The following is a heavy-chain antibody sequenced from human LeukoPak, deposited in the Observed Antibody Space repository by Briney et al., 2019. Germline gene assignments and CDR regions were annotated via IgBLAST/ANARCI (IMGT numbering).Heavy chain of an antibody. CDR2: ITPSGGST. CDR1: GYTFTNYY. CDR3: ARLDVPTAIVYFDY. D-gene: IGHD2-2*01. J-gene: IGHJ4*02. V-gene: IGHV1-46*01. Sequence: ASVKVSCKASGYTFTNYYIHWVRQAPGQGLEWMGIITPSGGSTNYAQKFQGRVTMTRDTSTSTVYMELSSLRSEDTAVYYCARLDVPTAIVYFDYWGQGTLVTVSS.